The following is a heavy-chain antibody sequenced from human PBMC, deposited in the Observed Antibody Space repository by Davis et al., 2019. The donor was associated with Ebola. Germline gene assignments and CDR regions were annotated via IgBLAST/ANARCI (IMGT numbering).Heavy chain of an antibody. D-gene: IGHD1-7*01. CDR3: ARGLRRTGTIY. CDR1: GGSFSGYY. Sequence: PSETLSLTCAVYGGSFSGYYWSWIRQPPGKGLEWIGEINHSGSTNYNPSLKSRVTISVDTSKNQFSLKLSSVTAADTAVYYCARGLRRTGTIYWGQGTLVTVSS. V-gene: IGHV4-34*01. CDR2: INHSGST. J-gene: IGHJ4*02.